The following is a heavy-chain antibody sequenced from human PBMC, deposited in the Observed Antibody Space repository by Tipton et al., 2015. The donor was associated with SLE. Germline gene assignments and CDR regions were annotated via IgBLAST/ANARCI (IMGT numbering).Heavy chain of an antibody. J-gene: IGHJ4*02. CDR1: GYSISSGYY. D-gene: IGHD3-3*01. CDR3: ARVGILEWLIFDY. CDR2: IYHSGST. V-gene: IGHV4-38-2*01. Sequence: TLSLTCAVSGYSISSGYYWGWIRQPPGKGLEWIGSIYHSGSTYYNPSLKSRVTISVDTSKNQFSLKLSSVTAADTAVYYCARVGILEWLIFDYWGQGTLVTVSS.